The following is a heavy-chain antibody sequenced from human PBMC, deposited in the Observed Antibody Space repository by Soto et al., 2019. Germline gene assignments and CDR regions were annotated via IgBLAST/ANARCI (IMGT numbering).Heavy chain of an antibody. D-gene: IGHD1-7*01. V-gene: IGHV3-23*01. CDR3: AKDCMELPDX. J-gene: IGHJ4*02. CDR1: GFTFSSYA. Sequence: GGSLRLSFAASGFTFSSYAMSWVRQAQGKGLEWVSAISCSGGSTYYADSVKGRFTISRDNSKNTLYLKMNSLRAEDTAVYYCAKDCMELPDXWGQGTLVTVSX. CDR2: ISCSGGST.